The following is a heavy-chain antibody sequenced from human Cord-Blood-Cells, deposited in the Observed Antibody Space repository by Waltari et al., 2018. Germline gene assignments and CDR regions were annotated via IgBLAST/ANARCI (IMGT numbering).Heavy chain of an antibody. CDR2: IKQDGSEK. J-gene: IGHJ4*02. V-gene: IGHV3-7*01. CDR3: ARGPVVPDY. Sequence: EVQLVESGGGLVQPGGSLRLSCAASGFTFSRYWMSWVRQAPGKGLEWVANIKQDGSEKYYVDSVKGRFTISRDNAKNSLYLQMNSLRAEDTAVYYCARGPVVPDYWGQGTLVTVSS. D-gene: IGHD3-22*01. CDR1: GFTFSRYW.